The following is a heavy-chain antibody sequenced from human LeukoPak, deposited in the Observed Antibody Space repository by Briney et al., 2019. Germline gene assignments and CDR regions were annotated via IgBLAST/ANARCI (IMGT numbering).Heavy chain of an antibody. V-gene: IGHV3-21*01. J-gene: IGHJ3*02. Sequence: PGGSLGLSCAASGFTFSSYSMNWVRQAPGKGLEWVSSISSSSSYIYYADSVKGRFTISRDNAKNSLYLQMNSLRAEDTAVYYCVGSYDSSGYYHDAFDIWGQGTMVTVSS. CDR3: VGSYDSSGYYHDAFDI. CDR1: GFTFSSYS. CDR2: ISSSSSYI. D-gene: IGHD3-22*01.